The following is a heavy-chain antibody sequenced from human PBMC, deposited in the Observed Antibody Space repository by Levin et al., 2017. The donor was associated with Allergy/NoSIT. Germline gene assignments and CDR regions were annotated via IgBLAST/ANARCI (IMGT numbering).Heavy chain of an antibody. J-gene: IGHJ4*02. Sequence: PGGSLRLSCAASGFTFPTYNMNWVRQAPGKGPEWLSYISSSSSTIYYADCVKGRFTISRDNAKNSLYLQMNSLRAEDTAVYYCVREAWSSGWWGYWGQGTLVTVSS. CDR2: ISSSSSTI. D-gene: IGHD6-19*01. CDR1: GFTFPTYN. CDR3: VREAWSSGWWGY. V-gene: IGHV3-48*01.